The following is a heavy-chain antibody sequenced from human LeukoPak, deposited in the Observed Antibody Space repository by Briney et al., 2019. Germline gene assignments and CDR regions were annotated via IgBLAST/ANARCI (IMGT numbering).Heavy chain of an antibody. CDR3: AGVRGYSYGLLDY. V-gene: IGHV4-39*01. Sequence: PSETLSLTCTVSGGSINSISYYWAWIRQPPGKGLEWIGSIYYSGSTYYNPSLKSRVTISVDTSKNQFSLKLSSVTAADTAVYYCAGVRGYSYGLLDYWGQGTLVTVSS. CDR1: GGSINSISYY. CDR2: IYYSGST. J-gene: IGHJ4*02. D-gene: IGHD5-18*01.